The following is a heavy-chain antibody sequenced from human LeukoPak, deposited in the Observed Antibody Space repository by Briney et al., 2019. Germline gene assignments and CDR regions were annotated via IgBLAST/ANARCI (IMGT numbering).Heavy chain of an antibody. CDR2: ISHDGGAE. CDR1: GFSIGNHG. J-gene: IGHJ6*02. Sequence: GTSLRLSCAVSGFSIGNHGMHWVRQAPDKGLEWVAMISHDGGAEYYGDSVKGRLTISRDNSENTLYLQMNGLRVEDTAEYYCAKGIRYCSSTSCYYVHYYYGMDVWGQGTTVTVSS. D-gene: IGHD2-2*01. V-gene: IGHV3-30*18. CDR3: AKGIRYCSSTSCYYVHYYYGMDV.